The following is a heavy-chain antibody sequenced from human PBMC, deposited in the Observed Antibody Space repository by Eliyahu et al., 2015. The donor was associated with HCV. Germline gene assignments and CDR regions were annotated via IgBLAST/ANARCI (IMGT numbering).Heavy chain of an antibody. CDR3: AREGWNGDGRNKPFDY. Sequence: EVKKPGSSVKVSCKASGGTFSNYAISWVRQAPGQGLEWMGGIIPFFVTANYAQKFRGRVTITADESTSTAYMELNSLRSDDTAVYYCAREGWNGDGRNKPFDYWGQGTLVTVSS. D-gene: IGHD3-3*01. J-gene: IGHJ4*02. CDR1: GGTFSNYA. V-gene: IGHV1-69*01. CDR2: IIPFFVTA.